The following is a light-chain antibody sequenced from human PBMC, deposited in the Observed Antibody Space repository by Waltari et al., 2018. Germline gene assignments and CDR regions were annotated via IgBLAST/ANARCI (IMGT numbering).Light chain of an antibody. J-gene: IGLJ3*02. CDR3: QVWDSSRAQVL. V-gene: IGLV3-21*04. CDR2: YDT. CDR1: NIGSRS. Sequence: SYVLTQPPSVSVAPGQTARITCGINNIGSRSVHWCQQRAGQAPVVVIYYDTDRPSGIPERFSGSNSGDTATLTISRVEAGDEADYYCQVWDSSRAQVLFGGGTRLTVL.